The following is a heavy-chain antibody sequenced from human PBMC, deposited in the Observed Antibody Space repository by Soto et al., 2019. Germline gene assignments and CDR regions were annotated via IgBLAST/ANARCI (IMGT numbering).Heavy chain of an antibody. V-gene: IGHV3-23*01. D-gene: IGHD6-13*01. CDR1: GFTFSSYA. J-gene: IGHJ4*02. Sequence: EVQLLESGGGLVQPGGSLRLSCAASGFTFSSYAMSWVRQAPGKGLEGVSAISGSGGSTYYADSVKGRFTISRDNSKNTLYLQMNSLRAEDTAVYYCAKSIGGSSSPDLGYWGQGTLVTVSS. CDR3: AKSIGGSSSPDLGY. CDR2: ISGSGGST.